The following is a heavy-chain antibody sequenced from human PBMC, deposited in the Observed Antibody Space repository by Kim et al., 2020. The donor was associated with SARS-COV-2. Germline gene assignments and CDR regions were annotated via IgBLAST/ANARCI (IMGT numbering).Heavy chain of an antibody. V-gene: IGHV4-31*02. J-gene: IGHJ4*02. CDR3: ARDWPSYGASD. D-gene: IGHD4-17*01. CDR2: T. Sequence: TYYNPSLKSRVTISVDPSKNQFSLKLSSVTAADTAVYYCARDWPSYGASDWGQGTLVTVSS.